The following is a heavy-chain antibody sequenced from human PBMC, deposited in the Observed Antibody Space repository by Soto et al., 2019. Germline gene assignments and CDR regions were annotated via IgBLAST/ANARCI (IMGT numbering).Heavy chain of an antibody. Sequence: QVQRVQSGAEVKKPGASVKVSCKASGYTFTGYYMHWVRQAPGQGLEWMGWINPNSGGTNYAQKFQGWVTMTRDTSISTAYMELSRLRSDDTAVYYCAREPVAGTGGDYYYYGMDVWGQGTTVTVSS. CDR1: GYTFTGYY. V-gene: IGHV1-2*04. CDR2: INPNSGGT. D-gene: IGHD6-13*01. J-gene: IGHJ6*02. CDR3: AREPVAGTGGDYYYYGMDV.